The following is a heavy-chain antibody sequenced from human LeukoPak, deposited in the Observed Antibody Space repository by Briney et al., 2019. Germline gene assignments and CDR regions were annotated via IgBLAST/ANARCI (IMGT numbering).Heavy chain of an antibody. CDR3: ASDVIGGTNF. Sequence: GGSLRLSCVASGFTFTSYNMHWVRQTPGKGLEWVSYIDSSAGSIDYAASVKGRFTISRDNAKNSLYLQMNSLRAEDTAVYYCASDVIGGTNFWGQGTGVSVSS. J-gene: IGHJ4*02. V-gene: IGHV3-48*01. D-gene: IGHD1-1*01. CDR1: GFTFTSYN. CDR2: IDSSAGSI.